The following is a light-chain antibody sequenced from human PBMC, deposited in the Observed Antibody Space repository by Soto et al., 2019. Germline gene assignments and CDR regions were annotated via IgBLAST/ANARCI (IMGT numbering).Light chain of an antibody. J-gene: IGLJ1*01. CDR1: SSDVGVYKY. CDR3: CSYAGDYTFV. V-gene: IGLV2-11*01. CDR2: DVI. Sequence: QSALIQPRSVSGSPGQSVTISCTGTSSDVGVYKYVSWYRQHPGKAPKLMIYDVITRPSGVPDRFSGSKSGNTASLTISGLQAEDEADYYCCSYAGDYTFVFGSGTELTVL.